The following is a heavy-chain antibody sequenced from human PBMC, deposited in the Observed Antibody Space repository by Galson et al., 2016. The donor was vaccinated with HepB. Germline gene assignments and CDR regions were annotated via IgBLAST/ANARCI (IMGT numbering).Heavy chain of an antibody. CDR2: ITGSGTTT. Sequence: SLRLSCAASGFTFSNYAMSWVRQAPGKGLEWVSSITGSGTTTYHADSVKGRFTISRDNSKNTLYLQLSSLRAEDTAVYYCAKDRADTAMVHFYFDYWGQGTLVTGSS. CDR3: AKDRADTAMVHFYFDY. D-gene: IGHD5-18*01. J-gene: IGHJ4*02. V-gene: IGHV3-23*01. CDR1: GFTFSNYA.